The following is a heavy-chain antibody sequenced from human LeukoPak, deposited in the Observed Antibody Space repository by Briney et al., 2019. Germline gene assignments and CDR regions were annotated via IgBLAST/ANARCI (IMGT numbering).Heavy chain of an antibody. CDR1: GGTFSSYA. CDR2: IIPIFGTA. CDR3: ARDLKSLNSLDY. V-gene: IGHV1-69*13. Sequence: GASVKVSCKASGGTFSSYAISWVRQAPGQGLEWMGGIIPIFGTANYAQKFQGRVTITADESTSTAYMELSSLRSEDTAVYYCARDLKSLNSLDYWGQGTLVTVSS. D-gene: IGHD2/OR15-2a*01. J-gene: IGHJ4*02.